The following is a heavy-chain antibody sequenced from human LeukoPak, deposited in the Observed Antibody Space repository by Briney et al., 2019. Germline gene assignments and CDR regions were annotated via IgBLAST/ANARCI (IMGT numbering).Heavy chain of an antibody. V-gene: IGHV3-23*01. CDR1: GFTFSSYG. J-gene: IGHJ4*02. D-gene: IGHD4-17*01. Sequence: GGSLRLSCAASGFTFSSYGMSWVRQAPGKGLEWVSAISGSGGSTYYADSVKGRFTISRDNSKNTLYLQMNSLSAEDTAVYYCAKSGIGGLRGGYFDYWGQGTLVTVSS. CDR2: ISGSGGST. CDR3: AKSGIGGLRGGYFDY.